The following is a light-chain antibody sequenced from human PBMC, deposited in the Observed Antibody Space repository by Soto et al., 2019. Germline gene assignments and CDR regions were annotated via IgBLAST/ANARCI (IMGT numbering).Light chain of an antibody. CDR1: QSVSNTY. V-gene: IGKV3-20*01. Sequence: EIVLTQSPGTLSLSPGERANLYCRASQSVSNTYVAWYQQKPGQAPRLLIFRASNKATGISDRFSGSWSGTEFILTTSGLEPEDFAVYYCQQYGSSGTFGQGTKVDIK. CDR2: RAS. CDR3: QQYGSSGT. J-gene: IGKJ1*01.